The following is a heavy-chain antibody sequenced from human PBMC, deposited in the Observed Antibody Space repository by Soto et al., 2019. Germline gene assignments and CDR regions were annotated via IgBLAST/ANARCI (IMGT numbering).Heavy chain of an antibody. Sequence: ASVKVSCKASGYTFTSYDIHWVRQATGHGLAWMGWMNPNSGNTGYAQKFQGRVTMTRNTSISTAYMELNSLRAEDTAVYYCARELYSEVATIVAPLYYYYGMDVWGQGTTVTVSS. CDR3: ARELYSEVATIVAPLYYYYGMDV. CDR1: GYTFTSYD. D-gene: IGHD5-12*01. V-gene: IGHV1-8*01. CDR2: MNPNSGNT. J-gene: IGHJ6*02.